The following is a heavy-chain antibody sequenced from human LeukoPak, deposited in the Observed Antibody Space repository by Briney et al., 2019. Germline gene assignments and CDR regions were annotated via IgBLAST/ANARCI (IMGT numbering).Heavy chain of an antibody. Sequence: MTSGTLSLTCTVSGGSISSSSYYWGWIRQPPGKGLEWIGSIYYSGSTYYNPSLKSRVTISVDTSKNQFSLKLSSVTAADTAVYYCARRPYYYGSGSYSPWGQGTLVTVSS. CDR3: ARRPYYYGSGSYSP. CDR2: IYYSGST. D-gene: IGHD3-10*01. CDR1: GGSISSSSYY. V-gene: IGHV4-39*07. J-gene: IGHJ5*02.